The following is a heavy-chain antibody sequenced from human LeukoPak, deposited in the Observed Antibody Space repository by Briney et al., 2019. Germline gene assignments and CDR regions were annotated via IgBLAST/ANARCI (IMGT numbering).Heavy chain of an antibody. J-gene: IGHJ5*02. Sequence: PSETLSLTCTVSSGSISSSSYYWGWIRQPPGKGLEWIGSIYYSGSTYYNPSLKSRVTISVDTSKNQFSLKLSSVTAADTAVYYCARSSGPRGWFDPWGQGTLVTVSS. CDR3: ARSSGPRGWFDP. V-gene: IGHV4-39*07. CDR2: IYYSGST. CDR1: SGSISSSSYY. D-gene: IGHD3-10*01.